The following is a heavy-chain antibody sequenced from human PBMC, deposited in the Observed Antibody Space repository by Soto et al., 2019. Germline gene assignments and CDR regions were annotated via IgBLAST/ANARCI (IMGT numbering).Heavy chain of an antibody. CDR3: AKDKYSYGRPRKYFDY. J-gene: IGHJ4*02. V-gene: IGHV3-30*18. D-gene: IGHD5-18*01. CDR2: ISYDGSNK. CDR1: GFTFSSYG. Sequence: GGSLRLSCAASGFTFSSYGMHWVRQAPGKGLEWVAVISYDGSNKYYADSVKGRFTISRDNSKNTLYLQMNSLRAEDTAVYYCAKDKYSYGRPRKYFDYWGQGTLVTVSS.